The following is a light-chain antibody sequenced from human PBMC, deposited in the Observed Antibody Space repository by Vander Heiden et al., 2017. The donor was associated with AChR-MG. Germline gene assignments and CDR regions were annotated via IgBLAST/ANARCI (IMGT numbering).Light chain of an antibody. Sequence: QSVLTQPPSVSEAPRQRVTISCSGSSSNIGNNAVNWYQQLPGKAPKLLIYYDDLLPSGVSDRFSGSKSGTSASLAISGLQSEDEADDYCAAWDDSLNAVVCGGGTKLTV. V-gene: IGLV1-36*01. CDR2: YDD. CDR1: SSNIGNNA. J-gene: IGLJ2*01. CDR3: AAWDDSLNAVV.